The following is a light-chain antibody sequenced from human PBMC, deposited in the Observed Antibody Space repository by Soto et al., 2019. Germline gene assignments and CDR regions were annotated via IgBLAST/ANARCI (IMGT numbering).Light chain of an antibody. CDR1: QSVSTSY. J-gene: IGKJ1*01. CDR2: GAS. V-gene: IGKV3-20*01. CDR3: QRYGSSPSWT. Sequence: ESVLTQSPGTLSLSPGERATLSCRASQSVSTSYLAWYQQKPGQAPRLLIYGASSMATGIPDRFSGSGSGTDFTLTINRLEPEDFAVYYCQRYGSSPSWTFGQGTKVEIK.